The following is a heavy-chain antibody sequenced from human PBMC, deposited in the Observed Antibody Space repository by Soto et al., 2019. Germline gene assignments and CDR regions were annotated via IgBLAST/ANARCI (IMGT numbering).Heavy chain of an antibody. V-gene: IGHV1-69*06. CDR3: ASKAACGGDCYAFDS. CDR2: IIPLFGTA. D-gene: IGHD2-21*02. Sequence: QVYLVQSGAEGRKPGSSLKISCKASGGIFSSNTINWVRQAAGQGLEWMGGIIPLFGTANYAEKFQGRVTITADKSTKTEYMELTSLRSEDTAVYYCASKAACGGDCYAFDSWGQGTLVTVSS. CDR1: GGIFSSNT. J-gene: IGHJ4*02.